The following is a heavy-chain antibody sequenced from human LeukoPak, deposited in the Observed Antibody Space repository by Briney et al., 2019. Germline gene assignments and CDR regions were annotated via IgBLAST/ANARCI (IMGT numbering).Heavy chain of an antibody. CDR1: GFTVSSNY. CDR3: ARVGGSGGPSEEYYFDY. D-gene: IGHD3-16*01. CDR2: IYSGGST. V-gene: IGHV3-66*02. J-gene: IGHJ4*02. Sequence: GGSLRLSCAASGFTVSSNYMSWVRQAPGKGLEWVSVIYSGGSTYYADSVKGRFTISRDNSKNTLYLQMNSLRAEDTAVYYCARVGGSGGPSEEYYFDYWGQGTLVTASS.